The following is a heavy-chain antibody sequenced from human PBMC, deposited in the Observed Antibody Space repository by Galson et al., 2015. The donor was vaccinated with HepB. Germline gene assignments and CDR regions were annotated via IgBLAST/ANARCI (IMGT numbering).Heavy chain of an antibody. CDR3: ARVRGDWLQERYFDY. D-gene: IGHD3-9*01. CDR2: ISYDGSNK. Sequence: SLRLSCAASGFTFSSYGTHWVRQAPGKGLEWVAVISYDGSNKYYADSVKGRFTISRDNSKNTLYLQMNSLRAEDTAVYYCARVRGDWLQERYFDYWGQGTLVTVSS. J-gene: IGHJ4*02. CDR1: GFTFSSYG. V-gene: IGHV3-30*03.